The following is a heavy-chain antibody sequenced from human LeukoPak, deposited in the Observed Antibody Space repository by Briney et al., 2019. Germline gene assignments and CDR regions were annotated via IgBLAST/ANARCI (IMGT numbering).Heavy chain of an antibody. V-gene: IGHV4-4*07. CDR2: IYTSGST. J-gene: IGHJ4*02. CDR1: GGSISSYY. CDR3: ARDRYDSSGYYYDYFDY. D-gene: IGHD3-22*01. Sequence: SETLSLTCTVSGGSISSYYWSWIRQPAGKGLEWIGRIYTSGSTNYNPSLKSRVTMSVDTSKNQFSLKLSSVTAADAAVYYCARDRYDSSGYYYDYFDYWGQGTLVTVSS.